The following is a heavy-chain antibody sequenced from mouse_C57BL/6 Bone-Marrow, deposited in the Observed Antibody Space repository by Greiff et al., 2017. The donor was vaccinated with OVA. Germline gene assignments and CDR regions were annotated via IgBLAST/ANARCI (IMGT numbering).Heavy chain of an antibody. CDR3: ARSRDGSSPWFAY. CDR1: GFNIKDYY. D-gene: IGHD1-1*01. J-gene: IGHJ3*01. Sequence: EVMLVESGAELVKPGASVKLSCTASGFNIKDYYMHWVKQRTEQGLEWIGRIDPEDGETKYAPKFQGKATITADTSSNTAYLQLSSLTSEDTAVYYCARSRDGSSPWFAYWGQGTLVTVSA. CDR2: IDPEDGET. V-gene: IGHV14-2*01.